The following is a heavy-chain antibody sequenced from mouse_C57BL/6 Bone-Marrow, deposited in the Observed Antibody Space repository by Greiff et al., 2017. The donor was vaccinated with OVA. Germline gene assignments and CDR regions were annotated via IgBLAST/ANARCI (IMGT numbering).Heavy chain of an antibody. J-gene: IGHJ3*01. CDR2: ISDGGSYT. CDR1: GFTFSSYA. D-gene: IGHD2-3*01. CDR3: ARWLLWCAY. V-gene: IGHV5-4*01. Sequence: EVQVVESGGGLVKPGGSLKLSCAASGFTFSSYAMSWVRQTPEKRLEWVATISDGGSYTYYPDNVQGRFTISRDNAKNNLYLQMSHLKSEDTAMYYCARWLLWCAYWGQGTLVTVSA.